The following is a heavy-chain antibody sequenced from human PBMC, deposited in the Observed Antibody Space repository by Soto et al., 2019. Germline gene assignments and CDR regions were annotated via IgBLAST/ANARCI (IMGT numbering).Heavy chain of an antibody. D-gene: IGHD1-26*01. CDR2: VVRSPISFRT. Sequence: GGSLRLSCAGSGYTFSDTAIHWVRQAPGEGLEWVGRVVRSPISFRTTYGASVNGRFTISIDDSQNTAHLQMNSLKTESMAIYYFNKFSGSSSVSAALGPGTLVTVSS. CDR3: NKFSGSSSVSAA. J-gene: IGHJ5*02. V-gene: IGHV3-73*01. CDR1: GYTFSDTA.